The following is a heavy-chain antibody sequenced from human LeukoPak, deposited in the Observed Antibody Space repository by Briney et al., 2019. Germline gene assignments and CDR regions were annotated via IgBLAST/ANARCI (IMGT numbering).Heavy chain of an antibody. J-gene: IGHJ4*02. V-gene: IGHV3-48*02. CDR3: ARHDYGGNSGDY. Sequence: GGSLRLSSAASGFTFSTYGMNWVRQAPGKGLEWVSYIGTSSSTIYYADSVKGRFTISRDNAKNSLYLQMYSRRDEDTAVYYCARHDYGGNSGDYWGQGTLVTVSS. CDR1: GFTFSTYG. CDR2: IGTSSSTI. D-gene: IGHD4-23*01.